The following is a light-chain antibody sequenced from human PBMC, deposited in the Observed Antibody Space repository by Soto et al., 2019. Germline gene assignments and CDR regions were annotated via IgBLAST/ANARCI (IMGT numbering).Light chain of an antibody. CDR3: QQYVSSPPYT. Sequence: EIVLTQSPGTLSLSPGERATLSCRASQSVSSRYLAWYQQKPGQAPRLLIYGASSRATGIPDRFSGSGSGTDFTLTISRLEPEDLAVYYCQQYVSSPPYTFGQGTKLEIK. V-gene: IGKV3-20*01. CDR1: QSVSSRY. CDR2: GAS. J-gene: IGKJ2*01.